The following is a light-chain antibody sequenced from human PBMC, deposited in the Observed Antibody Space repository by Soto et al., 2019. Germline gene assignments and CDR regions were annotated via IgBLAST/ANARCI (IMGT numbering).Light chain of an antibody. V-gene: IGKV3-15*01. J-gene: IGKJ1*01. CDR3: QQYNNWPRT. CDR1: QRDSSN. Sequence: EIVMTQSPATLSVSPGERATLSCRASQRDSSNLAWYQQKPGQAPRLLIYGASTRATGIPARISSNRTGTKFSLTISSLLSEDFAVYYCQQYNNWPRTFGQGTKVDIK. CDR2: GAS.